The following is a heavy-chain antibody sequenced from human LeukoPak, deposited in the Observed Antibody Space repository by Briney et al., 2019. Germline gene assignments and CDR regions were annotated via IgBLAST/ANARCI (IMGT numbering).Heavy chain of an antibody. CDR1: GFTFSSYE. D-gene: IGHD5-18*01. Sequence: GGSLRLSCAASGFTFSSYEMNWVRQAPGKGLEWVSYISSSGSTIYYADSVKGRFTISRDNSKNTLYLQMNSLRAEDTAVYYCAKDPGDTAILFDYWGQGTLVTVSP. J-gene: IGHJ4*02. CDR3: AKDPGDTAILFDY. V-gene: IGHV3-48*03. CDR2: ISSSGSTI.